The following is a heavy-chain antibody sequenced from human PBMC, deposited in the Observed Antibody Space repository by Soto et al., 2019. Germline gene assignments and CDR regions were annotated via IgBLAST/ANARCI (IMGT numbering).Heavy chain of an antibody. CDR3: ARDPNYGDQSSAGYNWFDP. CDR2: INAGNGNT. V-gene: IGHV1-3*01. CDR1: GYTFTSYA. D-gene: IGHD4-17*01. J-gene: IGHJ5*02. Sequence: ASVKVSCKASGYTFTSYAMHWVRQAPGQRLEWMGWINAGNGNTKYSQKFQGRVTITRDTFGSTAYMELSSLRSEDTAVYYCARDPNYGDQSSAGYNWFDPWGQGTLVTVSS.